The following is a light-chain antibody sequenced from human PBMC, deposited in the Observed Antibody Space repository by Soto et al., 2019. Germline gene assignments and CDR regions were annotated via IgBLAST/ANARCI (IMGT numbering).Light chain of an antibody. CDR1: SSDIGAYNF. J-gene: IGLJ2*01. CDR3: TSYTTSTTMI. CDR2: DVN. V-gene: IGLV2-14*03. Sequence: QSALTQPASVSGSPGQSITISCTGTSSDIGAYNFVSWYQQHPGKAPKLMLYDVNIRPSGVSNRFSGSKSGNTASLTISGLQAEDEADYYCTSYTTSTTMIFGGGTQLTVL.